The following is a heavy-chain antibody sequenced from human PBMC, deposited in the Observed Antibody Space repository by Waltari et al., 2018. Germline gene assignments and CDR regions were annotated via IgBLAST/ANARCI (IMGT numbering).Heavy chain of an antibody. CDR3: ARDRGYFYESSGYYSLND. Sequence: QVQLVQSGAELKEPGASVKVSCKASGYPFTGYYMHWVRQAPGQGREWMGWINPNSGGTNYAQKFEGWVTMTRDTSINTAYMELTRLTSDDTAVYYCARDRGYFYESSGYYSLNDWGQGTLVTVSS. V-gene: IGHV1-2*04. CDR1: GYPFTGYY. J-gene: IGHJ4*02. CDR2: INPNSGGT. D-gene: IGHD3-22*01.